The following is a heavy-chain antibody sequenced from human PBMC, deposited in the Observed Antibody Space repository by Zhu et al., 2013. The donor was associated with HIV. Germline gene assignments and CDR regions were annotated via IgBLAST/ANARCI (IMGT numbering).Heavy chain of an antibody. CDR1: GYTFTDFY. CDR2: INPDNFNT. V-gene: IGHV1-2*02. Sequence: QVQLVQSGAEVKEPGASVKVSCKASGYTFTDFYIHWVRQAPGQGLEWMGWINPDNFNTNYAQKFQGRVTMTRDTSITTAYLELSGLRSGDTAVFYCARGRVVSGTSYYYYMDVWGKGTTVIVSS. CDR3: ARGRVVSGTSYYYYMDV. D-gene: IGHD1-1*01. J-gene: IGHJ6*03.